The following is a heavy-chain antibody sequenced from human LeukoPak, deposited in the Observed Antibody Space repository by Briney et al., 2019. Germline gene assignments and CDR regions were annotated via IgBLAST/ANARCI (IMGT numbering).Heavy chain of an antibody. CDR3: AMPKQLVLFDY. CDR2: INPNSGDT. Sequence: ASVKVSCKASGYTFISYYMHWVRQAPGQGLEWMGGINPNSGDTDYAQKFQGRVTMTRDTSISTAYLELSRLTSDDTAVYYCAMPKQLVLFDYWGQGTLVTVSS. D-gene: IGHD6-13*01. CDR1: GYTFISYY. V-gene: IGHV1-2*02. J-gene: IGHJ4*02.